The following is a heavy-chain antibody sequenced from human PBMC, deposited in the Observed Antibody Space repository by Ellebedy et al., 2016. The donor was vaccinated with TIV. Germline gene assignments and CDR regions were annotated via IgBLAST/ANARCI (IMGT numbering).Heavy chain of an antibody. V-gene: IGHV3-15*01. CDR3: TTWGDIVVVPADAFDI. J-gene: IGHJ3*02. CDR2: IKSKTDGGTT. CDR1: GFTFSDYY. Sequence: GESLKISXAASGFTFSDYYMSWVRQAPGKGLEWVGRIKSKTDGGTTDYAAPVKGRFTISRDDSKNTLYLQMNSLKTEDTAVYYCTTWGDIVVVPADAFDIWGQGTMVTVSS. D-gene: IGHD2-2*01.